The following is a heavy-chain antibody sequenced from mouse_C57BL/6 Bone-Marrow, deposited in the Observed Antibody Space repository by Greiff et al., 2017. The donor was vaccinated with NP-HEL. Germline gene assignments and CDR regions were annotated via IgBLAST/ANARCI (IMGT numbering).Heavy chain of an antibody. CDR2: IDPSDSYT. D-gene: IGHD1-1*01. J-gene: IGHJ2*01. CDR3: ARGLLGY. Sequence: VQLQQSGAELVRPGTSVKLSCKASGYTFTSYWMHWVKQRPGQGLEWIGVIDPSDSYTNYNQKFKGKATLTVDTSSSTAYMQLSSLTSEYSAVYYCARGLLGYWGQGTTLTVSS. CDR1: GYTFTSYW. V-gene: IGHV1-59*01.